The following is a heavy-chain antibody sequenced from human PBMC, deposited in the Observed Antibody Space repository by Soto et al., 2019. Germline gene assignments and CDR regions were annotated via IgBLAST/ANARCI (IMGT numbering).Heavy chain of an antibody. CDR1: GYSFTSYW. J-gene: IGHJ6*02. CDR3: ARHAYDFWSGHPNPRYYYGMDV. D-gene: IGHD3-3*01. Sequence: PGESLKISCKGSGYSFTSYWIGWVRQMPGKGLEWMGIIYPGDSDTRYSPSFQGQVTISADKSISTAYLQWSGLKASDTAMYYCARHAYDFWSGHPNPRYYYGMDVWGQGTTVTVSS. V-gene: IGHV5-51*01. CDR2: IYPGDSDT.